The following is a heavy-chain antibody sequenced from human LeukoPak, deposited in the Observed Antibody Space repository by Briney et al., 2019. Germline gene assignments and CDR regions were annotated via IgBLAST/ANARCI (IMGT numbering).Heavy chain of an antibody. V-gene: IGHV3-15*01. Sequence: GRSLRLSCASSGFTFINAWMSWVRQAPGKGLDWVGRIKSKTDGGTTDYAAPVKRRFTISRDDSKNTLSLQMNSLTTEDTAVYYCTTAPPLYRSSWYGRYYYYGMDVWGKGTTVTVSS. J-gene: IGHJ6*04. CDR2: IKSKTDGGTT. D-gene: IGHD6-13*01. CDR1: GFTFINAW. CDR3: TTAPPLYRSSWYGRYYYYGMDV.